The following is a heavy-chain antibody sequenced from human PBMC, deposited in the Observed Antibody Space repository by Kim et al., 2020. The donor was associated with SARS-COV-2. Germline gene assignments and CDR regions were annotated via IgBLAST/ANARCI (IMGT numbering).Heavy chain of an antibody. D-gene: IGHD2-2*01. CDR1: GYTFTSYD. CDR2: MNPNSGNT. CDR3: ARAEAYQLRQTQTYYYYGMDV. J-gene: IGHJ6*02. V-gene: IGHV1-8*01. Sequence: ASVKVSCKASGYTFTSYDINWVRQATGQGLEWMGWMNPNSGNTGYAQKFQGRVTMTRNTSISTAYMELSSLRSEDTAVYYCARAEAYQLRQTQTYYYYGMDVWGQGTTVTVSS.